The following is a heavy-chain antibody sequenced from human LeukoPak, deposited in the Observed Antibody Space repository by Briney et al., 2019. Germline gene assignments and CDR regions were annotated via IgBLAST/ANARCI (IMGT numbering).Heavy chain of an antibody. CDR3: AREAYSSSSYFSY. V-gene: IGHV3-30-3*01. CDR1: GFTFSSYA. J-gene: IGHJ4*02. CDR2: ISYDGSNK. Sequence: GRSLRLSCAASGFTFSSYAMHWVRQAPGKGLEWVAVISYDGSNKYYADSVKGRFTISRDNSKNTLYLQMNSLRAEDTAVYYCAREAYSSSSYFSYWGQGPLVTVSS. D-gene: IGHD6-13*01.